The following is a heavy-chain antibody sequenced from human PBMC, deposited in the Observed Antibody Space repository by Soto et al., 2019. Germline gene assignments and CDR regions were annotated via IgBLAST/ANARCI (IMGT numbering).Heavy chain of an antibody. CDR2: ISSSSSTI. V-gene: IGHV3-48*02. CDR3: AGAPGYSYGPPAY. J-gene: IGHJ4*02. D-gene: IGHD5-18*01. Sequence: EVPLVESGGGLVQPGGSLRLSCAASGFTFSSYSMNWVRQAPGKGLEWVSYISSSSSTIYYADSVKGRSTISRDNARTSLYLQMSSLRDEDTAVYYCAGAPGYSYGPPAYWGQGTLVTVSS. CDR1: GFTFSSYS.